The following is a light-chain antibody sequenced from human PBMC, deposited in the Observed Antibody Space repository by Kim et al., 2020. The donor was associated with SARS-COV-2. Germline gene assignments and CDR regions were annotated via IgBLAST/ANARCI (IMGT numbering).Light chain of an antibody. J-gene: IGKJ4*01. CDR1: QDVSSW. V-gene: IGKV1-12*01. CDR2: SAS. Sequence: DIQMTQSPSSVSASVGDRVIITCRASQDVSSWLAWYQQKPGKAPKLVIYSASTIQTGVPPRFSGSVSGTEFTLTISSLQPEDIATYYCQQADSFPLTFGGGTKVDIK. CDR3: QQADSFPLT.